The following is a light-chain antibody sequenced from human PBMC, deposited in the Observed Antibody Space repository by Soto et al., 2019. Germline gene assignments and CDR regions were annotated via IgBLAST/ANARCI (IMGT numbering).Light chain of an antibody. Sequence: EIVMTQSPATLSVSPGERATLSWRASQSVASNLAWYQQKPGQAPRLLIYGPSTRATGVPARFRGSGSGTDFTLTISSLQAADFAVYHCQHYNNWPISFGQGTRLEI. CDR2: GPS. V-gene: IGKV3-15*01. CDR3: QHYNNWPIS. CDR1: QSVASN. J-gene: IGKJ5*01.